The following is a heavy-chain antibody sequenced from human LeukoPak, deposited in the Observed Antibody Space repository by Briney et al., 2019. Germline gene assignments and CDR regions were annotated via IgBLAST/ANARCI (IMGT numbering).Heavy chain of an antibody. D-gene: IGHD5-18*01. CDR1: GFTFSNYG. CDR2: IWYDGSKK. J-gene: IGHJ4*02. Sequence: GGSLRLSCTASGFTFSNYGMHWVRQAPGKGLEWVAVIWYDGSKKYYADSVKGRFTISRDNSKNTLYLQMDSLRAEDTAVYYCAKAIQLWSYFDYWGQGTLVTVSS. CDR3: AKAIQLWSYFDY. V-gene: IGHV3-33*06.